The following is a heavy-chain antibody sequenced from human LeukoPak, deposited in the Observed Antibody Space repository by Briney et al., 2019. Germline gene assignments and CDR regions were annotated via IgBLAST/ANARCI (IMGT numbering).Heavy chain of an antibody. CDR1: GFTFSSYW. J-gene: IGHJ6*02. CDR2: INSDGSST. Sequence: GGSLRLPCAASGFTFSSYWMHWVRQAPGKGLVWVSRINSDGSSTSYADSVKGRFTISRDNAKNTLYLQMNSLRAEDTAVYYCARDYDFWSGFSSRSYYGMDVWGQGTTVTVSS. D-gene: IGHD3-3*01. V-gene: IGHV3-74*01. CDR3: ARDYDFWSGFSSRSYYGMDV.